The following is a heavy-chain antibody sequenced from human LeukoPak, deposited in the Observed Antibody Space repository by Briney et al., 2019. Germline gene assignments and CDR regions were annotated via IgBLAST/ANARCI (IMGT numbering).Heavy chain of an antibody. CDR3: ANPPTVTTFHN. V-gene: IGHV3-74*01. J-gene: IGHJ4*02. CDR1: GFTFSSYW. CDR2: INSDGSSI. Sequence: PGGSLRLSCAASGFTFSSYWMHWVRQAPGKGLLWVSRINSDGSSISYVGSVKGRFTISRDNAKNTLYLQMNSLRAEDTALYYCANPPTVTTFHNWGQGTLVTVSS. D-gene: IGHD4-11*01.